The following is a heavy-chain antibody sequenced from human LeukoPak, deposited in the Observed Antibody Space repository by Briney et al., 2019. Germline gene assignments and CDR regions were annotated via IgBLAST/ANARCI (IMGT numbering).Heavy chain of an antibody. CDR3: ATLGGVIVITEYYFDY. D-gene: IGHD3-16*02. V-gene: IGHV3-23*01. CDR2: ISGSGGST. CDR1: GFTFSSYG. J-gene: IGHJ4*02. Sequence: GGSLRLSCAASGFTFSSYGMSWVRQAPGKGLEWVSAISGSGGSTYYADSVKGRFTISRDNSKNTLYLQMNSLRAEDTAVYYCATLGGVIVITEYYFDYWDQGTLVTVSS.